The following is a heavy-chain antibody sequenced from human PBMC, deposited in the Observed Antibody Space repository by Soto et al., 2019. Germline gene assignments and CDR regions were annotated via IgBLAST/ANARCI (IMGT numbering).Heavy chain of an antibody. J-gene: IGHJ5*02. D-gene: IGHD3-10*01. V-gene: IGHV5-51*01. CDR2: IYPGDSDT. Sequence: PGESLKISCKGSGYSFTSYWIGWVRQMPGKGLEWMGIIYPGDSDTRYSPSFQGQVTISADKSINTAYLQWSSLKASDTAMYYCAIHLSITHLALIWFDPWGQGTQVTVSS. CDR1: GYSFTSYW. CDR3: AIHLSITHLALIWFDP.